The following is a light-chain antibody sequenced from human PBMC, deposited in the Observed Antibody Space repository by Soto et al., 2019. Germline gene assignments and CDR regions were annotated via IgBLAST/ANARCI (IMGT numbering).Light chain of an antibody. CDR2: EVS. V-gene: IGLV2-14*01. Sequence: QAASVSGSPGQSITISCTGTSSDVGGYNSVSWYQQHPGKAPKLMIYEVSNRPSGVSNRFSGSKSGNTASLTISGLQAEDEADYYCSSYTSSSLYVFGTGTKLTVL. CDR3: SSYTSSSLYV. J-gene: IGLJ1*01. CDR1: SSDVGGYNS.